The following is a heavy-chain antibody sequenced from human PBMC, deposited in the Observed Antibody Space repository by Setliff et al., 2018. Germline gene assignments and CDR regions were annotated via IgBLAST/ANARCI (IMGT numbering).Heavy chain of an antibody. CDR2: FYDSRGDT. D-gene: IGHD3-3*01. V-gene: IGHV3-23*03. J-gene: IGHJ3*02. Sequence: GGSLRLSCAAYGFAFSTYAVRWVRQAPGKGLGWVSIFYDSRGDTYYADSVKGRFTVAKDNSKNTLFLQMNSLRVDDTAIYYCSRDFYAGGILYFRSAFDIWGQGTMVTVSS. CDR3: SRDFYAGGILYFRSAFDI. CDR1: GFAFSTYA.